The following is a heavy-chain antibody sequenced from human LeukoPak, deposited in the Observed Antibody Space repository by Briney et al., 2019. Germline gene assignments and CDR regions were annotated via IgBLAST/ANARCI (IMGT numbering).Heavy chain of an antibody. Sequence: ASVKVSCKASGYTFTNFDINWVRQAPGQGLEWMGWISAYNGNTNYAQKLQGRVTMTTDTSTSTAYMELRSLRSDDTAVYYCARALTPIDYWGQGTLVTVSS. CDR1: GYTFTNFD. D-gene: IGHD3-9*01. CDR3: ARALTPIDY. J-gene: IGHJ4*02. CDR2: ISAYNGNT. V-gene: IGHV1-18*01.